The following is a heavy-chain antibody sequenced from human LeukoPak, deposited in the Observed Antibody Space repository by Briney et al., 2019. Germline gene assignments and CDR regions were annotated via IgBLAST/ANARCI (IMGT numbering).Heavy chain of an antibody. CDR3: ARDPRPSYYYGMDV. D-gene: IGHD6-6*01. Sequence: GGSLRLSCAASGFTVSSNYMNWVRQAPGRGLEWVSVIYSGGSTYNADSVKGRFTISRDNSKNTLYLQMNSLRAEDTAVYYCARDPRPSYYYGMDVWGQGTTVTVSS. V-gene: IGHV3-66*01. CDR2: IYSGGST. CDR1: GFTVSSNY. J-gene: IGHJ6*02.